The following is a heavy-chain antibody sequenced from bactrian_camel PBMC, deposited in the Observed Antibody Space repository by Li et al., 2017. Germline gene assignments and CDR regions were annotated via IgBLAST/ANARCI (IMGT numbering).Heavy chain of an antibody. Sequence: HVQLVESGGGSVQAGGSLNLSCEASGYNYDRNCLGWFRQAPGKEREVVAHLYVRGDETFYAVAVKGRFIISQDRAANTLYLQMNDLKPEDTAMYYYAADSYPCLTTIQTNGSAALFAHWGQGTQVTVS. J-gene: IGHJ4*01. CDR1: GYNYDRNC. CDR2: LYVRGDET. V-gene: IGHV3S63*01. D-gene: IGHD2*01. CDR3: AADSYPCLTTIQTNGSAALFAH.